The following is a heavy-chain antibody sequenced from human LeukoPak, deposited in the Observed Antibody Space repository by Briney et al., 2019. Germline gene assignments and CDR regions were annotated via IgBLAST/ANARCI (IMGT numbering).Heavy chain of an antibody. CDR3: TKEPPIDY. Sequence: GGSLRLSCASSGFTFSSYAMSWVRQAPGKGLEWVGRIKSKTDGGTTDYAAPVKGRFTISRDDSKNTLYLQMNSLKTEDTAVYYCTKEPPIDYWGQGTLVAVSS. CDR2: IKSKTDGGTT. D-gene: IGHD1-14*01. V-gene: IGHV3-15*01. CDR1: GFTFSSYA. J-gene: IGHJ4*02.